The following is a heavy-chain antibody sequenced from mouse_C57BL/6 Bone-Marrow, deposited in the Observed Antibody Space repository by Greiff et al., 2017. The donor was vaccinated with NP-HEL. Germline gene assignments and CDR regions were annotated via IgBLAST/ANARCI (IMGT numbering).Heavy chain of an antibody. Sequence: VKLQQPGAELVMPGASVKLSCKASGYTFTSYWMHWVKQRPGQGLEWIGEIDPSDSYTNYNQKFKGKSTLTVDKSSSTAYMQLSSLTSEDSAVYYCAAVGGDYFDYWGQGTTLTVSS. CDR3: AAVGGDYFDY. D-gene: IGHD1-1*01. CDR2: IDPSDSYT. J-gene: IGHJ2*01. CDR1: GYTFTSYW. V-gene: IGHV1-69*01.